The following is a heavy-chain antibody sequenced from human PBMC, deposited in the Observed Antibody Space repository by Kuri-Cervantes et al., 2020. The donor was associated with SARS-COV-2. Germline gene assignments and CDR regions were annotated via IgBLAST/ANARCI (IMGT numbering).Heavy chain of an antibody. CDR3: AKDRVGVRDF. CDR1: GFNFSRTD. V-gene: IGHV3-30*18. CDR2: ISHDGKNK. Sequence: GESLKISCAASGFNFSRTDMHWVRQAPGKGLEWVAVISHDGKNKKCIASGKGRFTISRDNSQNTLYLHMKSLRSEDTAMYYCAKDRVGVRDFWGQGTLVTVSS. J-gene: IGHJ4*02. D-gene: IGHD2-21*01.